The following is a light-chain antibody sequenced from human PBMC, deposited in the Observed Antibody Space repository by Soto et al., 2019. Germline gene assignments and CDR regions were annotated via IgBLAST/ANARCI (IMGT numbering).Light chain of an antibody. V-gene: IGKV1-39*01. J-gene: IGKJ2*01. CDR2: AAS. CDR1: QTISSS. CDR3: QQSYSTPYT. Sequence: DIQMTQSPSSLSASVGDRVTISCRASQTISSSLNWYQQKPGKAPKLLIYAASSLQSGVPSGFSWRGTWTDFTLTISSLQPEDFATYYCQQSYSTPYTFGQGTKLEIK.